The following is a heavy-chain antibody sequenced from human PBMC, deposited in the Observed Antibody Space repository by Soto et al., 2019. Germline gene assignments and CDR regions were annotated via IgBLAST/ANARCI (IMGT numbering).Heavy chain of an antibody. CDR1: GFTFSGSA. J-gene: IGHJ4*02. Sequence: EVQLVESGGGLVQPGGSVIISCAASGFTFSGSAIHWVRQASGKGLEWLGRIKTRSYNYATAYTASLKGRFTISRDDSKNTAYLQRNSLKTEDTAVYFCSRLWAGGDDRDSPPYYLDSWGQGTLVTVSS. V-gene: IGHV3-73*02. CDR2: IKTRSYNYAT. D-gene: IGHD3-16*01. CDR3: SRLWAGGDDRDSPPYYLDS.